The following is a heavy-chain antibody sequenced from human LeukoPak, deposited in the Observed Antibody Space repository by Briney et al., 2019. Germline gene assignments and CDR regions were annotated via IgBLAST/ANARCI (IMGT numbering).Heavy chain of an antibody. D-gene: IGHD6-13*01. V-gene: IGHV3-11*01. Sequence: IPGGSLRLSCAASGFTFSDYYMSWIRQAPGRGLEWVSYISSSGSTIYYADSVKGRFTISRDNAKNSLYLQMNSLRAEDMAVYYCARSIAAAGYLHYYYYYMDVWGKGTTVTVSS. CDR1: GFTFSDYY. CDR2: ISSSGSTI. CDR3: ARSIAAAGYLHYYYYYMDV. J-gene: IGHJ6*03.